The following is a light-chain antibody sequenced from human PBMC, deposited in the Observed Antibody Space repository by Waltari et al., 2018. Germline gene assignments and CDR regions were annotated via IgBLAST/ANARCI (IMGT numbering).Light chain of an antibody. J-gene: IGKJ5*01. CDR2: AAS. V-gene: IGKV1-9*01. CDR3: QQLNSYPIT. CDR1: QGISSY. Sequence: DIQLTQSPSFLSASVGDRVTITCRASQGISSYLAWYQQKPGKAPKLLIYAASTWHSGVASRFRGSGSGTEFTLTISSLQPEDFATYYCQQLNSYPITFGQWTRLEIK.